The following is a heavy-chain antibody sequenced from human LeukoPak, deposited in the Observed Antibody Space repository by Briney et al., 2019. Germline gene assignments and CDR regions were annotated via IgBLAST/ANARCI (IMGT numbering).Heavy chain of an antibody. CDR1: GGSISSGSYY. CDR2: IYTSGST. D-gene: IGHD6-13*01. V-gene: IGHV4-61*02. CDR3: ARRLGSSWYYWYAFDI. Sequence: PSETLSLTCTVSGGSISSGSYYWSWIRQPAGKGLEWIGRIYTSGSTNYNPSLKGRVTISVDTSKNQFSLKLSSVTAADTAVYYCARRLGSSWYYWYAFDIWGQGTMVTVSS. J-gene: IGHJ3*02.